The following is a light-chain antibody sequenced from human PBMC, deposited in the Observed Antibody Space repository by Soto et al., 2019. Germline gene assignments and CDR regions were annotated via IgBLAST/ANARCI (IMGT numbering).Light chain of an antibody. Sequence: QSVLTQPPSASGTPGQRVTISCSGSSSNIGSKTVNWYQQLPGTVPKLLIYNSYQRPSGVPDRFSGFKSGTSASLAICGLQSEDEADYYCAAWDASLNGYVFGAGTKLTVL. CDR3: AAWDASLNGYV. J-gene: IGLJ1*01. V-gene: IGLV1-44*01. CDR2: NSY. CDR1: SSNIGSKT.